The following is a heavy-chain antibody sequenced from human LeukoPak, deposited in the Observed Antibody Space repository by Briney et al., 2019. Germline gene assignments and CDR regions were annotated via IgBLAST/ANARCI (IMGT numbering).Heavy chain of an antibody. Sequence: GGSLRLSCAASGFTVSSNYMSWVRQAPGKGLEWVSVIYSGGSTYYADSVKGRFTISRDNSKNTLYLQMNSLRAEDTAVYYCATGIPAGGYSYGPTSNNVNFDYWGQGTLVTVSS. CDR3: ATGIPAGGYSYGPTSNNVNFDY. CDR2: IYSGGST. V-gene: IGHV3-53*01. CDR1: GFTVSSNY. D-gene: IGHD5-18*01. J-gene: IGHJ4*02.